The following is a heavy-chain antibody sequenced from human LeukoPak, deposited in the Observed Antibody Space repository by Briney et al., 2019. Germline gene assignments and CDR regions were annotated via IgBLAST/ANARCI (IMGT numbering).Heavy chain of an antibody. V-gene: IGHV1-69*05. Sequence: SVKVSCKASGYTFTGYYMHWVRQAPGQGLEWMGRIIPIFGTANYAQKFQGRVTITTDESTSTAYMELSSLRSGDTAVYYCARERGGSGYCDIWGQGTMVTVSS. CDR1: GYTFTGYY. CDR3: ARERGGSGYCDI. D-gene: IGHD3-22*01. J-gene: IGHJ3*02. CDR2: IIPIFGTA.